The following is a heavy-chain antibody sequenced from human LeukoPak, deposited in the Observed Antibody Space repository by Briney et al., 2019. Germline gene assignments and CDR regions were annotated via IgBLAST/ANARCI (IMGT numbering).Heavy chain of an antibody. V-gene: IGHV1-18*01. CDR3: ARDRAGYSSGWYDY. CDR1: GYTFTSYG. CDR2: ISAYNGNT. Sequence: GASVKVSCKASGYTFTSYGISWVRQAPGQGLEGGGWISAYNGNTNYTQKLQGRVTMTTDTSTSTAYMELRSLRSDDTAVYYCARDRAGYSSGWYDYWGQGTLATVSS. J-gene: IGHJ4*02. D-gene: IGHD6-19*01.